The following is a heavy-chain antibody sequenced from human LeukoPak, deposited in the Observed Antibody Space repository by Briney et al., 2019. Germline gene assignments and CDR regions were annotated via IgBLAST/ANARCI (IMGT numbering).Heavy chain of an antibody. D-gene: IGHD5-12*01. CDR1: GGTFSSYA. J-gene: IGHJ4*01. CDR3: ARVVENVDLGWFDY. V-gene: IGHV1-69*05. CDR2: IIPIFGTA. Sequence: SVKVSCKASGGTFSSYAISWVRQAPGQGLEWMGGIIPIFGTANYAQKFQGRVTITTDESTSTAYMELSSLRSEDTAVYYCARVVENVDLGWFDYWGHGTLVTVSS.